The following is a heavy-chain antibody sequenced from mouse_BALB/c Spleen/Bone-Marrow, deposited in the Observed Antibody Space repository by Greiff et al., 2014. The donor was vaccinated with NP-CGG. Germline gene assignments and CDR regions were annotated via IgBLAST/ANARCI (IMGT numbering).Heavy chain of an antibody. J-gene: IGHJ4*01. CDR3: ARHDRYSYYAMDY. CDR2: IYPGSGNT. V-gene: IGHV1-77*01. Sequence: QVQLQQSGAELARPGASVTLSCKASGYTFTDYYINWVKQRTGQGLEWIGEIYPGSGNTYYNEKFKGKATLTADKSSSTAYMQLSSLTSEDSAVYFCARHDRYSYYAMDYWGQGTSVTVSS. D-gene: IGHD2-14*01. CDR1: GYTFTDYY.